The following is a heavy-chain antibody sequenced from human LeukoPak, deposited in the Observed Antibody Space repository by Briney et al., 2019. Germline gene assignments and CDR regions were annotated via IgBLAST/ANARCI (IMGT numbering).Heavy chain of an antibody. CDR3: ARVESTQYYDFWSGYYRGNWFDP. CDR2: IYYSGST. J-gene: IGHJ5*02. Sequence: SETLSLTCIVSGGSISSGDYYWSWIRQPPGKGLEWIGYIYYSGSTYYNPSLKSRVTISVDTSKNQFSLKLSSVTAADTAVYYCARVESTQYYDFWSGYYRGNWFDPWGQGTLVTVSS. D-gene: IGHD3-3*01. V-gene: IGHV4-30-4*01. CDR1: GGSISSGDYY.